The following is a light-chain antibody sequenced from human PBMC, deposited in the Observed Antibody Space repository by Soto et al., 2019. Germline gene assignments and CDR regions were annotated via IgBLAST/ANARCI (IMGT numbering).Light chain of an antibody. CDR2: KAS. Sequence: DIQMAQSPSNLSASVGDRVTITCRASQSISSWLAWYQQKPGKAPKLLIYKASSLESGVPSRFSGSGSGTEFPLTISSLQPDDFATYYCQQYNSYPYTFGQGTKLEIK. V-gene: IGKV1-5*03. CDR1: QSISSW. CDR3: QQYNSYPYT. J-gene: IGKJ2*01.